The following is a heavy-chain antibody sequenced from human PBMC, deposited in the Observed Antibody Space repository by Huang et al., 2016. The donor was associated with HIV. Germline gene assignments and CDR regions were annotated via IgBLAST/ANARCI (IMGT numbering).Heavy chain of an antibody. CDR1: GGSVRNSNYF. D-gene: IGHD5-18*01. CDR2: IYYSGST. Sequence: QLQESGPGLVKPSETLSLTCSVSGGSVRNSNYFWGWIRQPPGKGLEWIGTIYYSGSTFYKLSLKSRVTISVDESKNQFSLKLTSVTAADTAIYFCARHRDDVDTTLVTFLFDSWGQGALVTVSS. CDR3: ARHRDDVDTTLVTFLFDS. J-gene: IGHJ4*02. V-gene: IGHV4-39*01.